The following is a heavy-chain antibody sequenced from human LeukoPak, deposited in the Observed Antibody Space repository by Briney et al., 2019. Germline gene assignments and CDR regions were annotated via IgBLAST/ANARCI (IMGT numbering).Heavy chain of an antibody. V-gene: IGHV3-23*01. Sequence: GGSLRLSCAASGFTFSSYAMNWVRQAPGKGLEWVSAISGSSGSTIYYADSVKGRFTISRDNAKNSLYLQMNSLRAEDTAVYYCAKKRGRGSYSRDYFDYWGQGTLVTVSS. D-gene: IGHD1-26*01. J-gene: IGHJ4*02. CDR1: GFTFSSYA. CDR2: ISGSSGSTI. CDR3: AKKRGRGSYSRDYFDY.